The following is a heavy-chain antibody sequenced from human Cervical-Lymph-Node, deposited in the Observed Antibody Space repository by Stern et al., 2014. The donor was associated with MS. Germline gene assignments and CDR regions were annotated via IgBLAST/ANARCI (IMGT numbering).Heavy chain of an antibody. Sequence: VQLGESGGGVVQPGRSLRLSCAASGFSFSRYAMHWVRQAPGKGLEWVALTWYDGSNPDYADSVTGRFTISRDNFKNTLYLQMNSLRAEDTAVYYCASAYSSSHYYFDYWGQGTLVTVSS. CDR2: TWYDGSNP. D-gene: IGHD6-13*01. V-gene: IGHV3-33*01. CDR3: ASAYSSSHYYFDY. CDR1: GFSFSRYA. J-gene: IGHJ4*02.